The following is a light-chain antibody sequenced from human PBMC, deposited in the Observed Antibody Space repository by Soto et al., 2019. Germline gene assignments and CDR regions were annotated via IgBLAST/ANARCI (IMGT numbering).Light chain of an antibody. CDR1: QSVNSM. J-gene: IGKJ4*01. Sequence: EIVMTQSPATLSVSPGERATLSCRASQSVNSMLAWYQQKPGQAPRLLIYGASTRATGIPARFSGSGSGTEFTLTISSLQSEDFATYYCQQRSNWPLTFGGGTKVDIK. CDR3: QQRSNWPLT. CDR2: GAS. V-gene: IGKV3-15*01.